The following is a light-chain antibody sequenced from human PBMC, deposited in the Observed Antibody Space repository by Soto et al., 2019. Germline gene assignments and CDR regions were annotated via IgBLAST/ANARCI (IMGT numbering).Light chain of an antibody. CDR1: SSDVGAYHS. CDR2: DVS. V-gene: IGLV2-14*03. J-gene: IGLJ3*02. Sequence: QSALTQPASVSGSPGQSFTIPCTGSSSDVGAYHSVSWYQQHPGKAAKLIIFDVSNRPSGVSNRFSGSKSGNTASLTISGLQAEDEADYYCSSFTDTGTVMFGGGTKVTVL. CDR3: SSFTDTGTVM.